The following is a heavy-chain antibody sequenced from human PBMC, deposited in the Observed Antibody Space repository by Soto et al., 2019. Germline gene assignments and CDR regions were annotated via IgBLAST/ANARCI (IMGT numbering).Heavy chain of an antibody. CDR3: AIRAVAGPFDY. Sequence: PGGSLRLSCAASEFTFSSYAMSWVRQAPGKGLEWVSAISGSGGSTYYADSVKGRFTISRDNSKNTLYLQMNSLRAEATTVYYCAIRAVAGPFDYWGQGTLVTVSS. CDR1: EFTFSSYA. J-gene: IGHJ4*02. D-gene: IGHD6-19*01. V-gene: IGHV3-23*01. CDR2: ISGSGGST.